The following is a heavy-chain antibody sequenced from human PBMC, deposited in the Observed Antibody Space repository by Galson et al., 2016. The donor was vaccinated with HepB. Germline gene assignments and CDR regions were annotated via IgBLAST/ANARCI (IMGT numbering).Heavy chain of an antibody. J-gene: IGHJ3*01. D-gene: IGHD3/OR15-3a*01. V-gene: IGHV4-39*01. CDR3: ARQDRAGLVNF. Sequence: SETLSLTCTVSGGSISSSSYFWAWLRQPPGKGLDWIGSIYYSGTTHYNPSLQSRVSISVDTSKNQFSLRLTSVSAAEKAMYSCARQDRAGLVNFWGQRTMVTVSS. CDR2: IYYSGTT. CDR1: GGSISSSSYF.